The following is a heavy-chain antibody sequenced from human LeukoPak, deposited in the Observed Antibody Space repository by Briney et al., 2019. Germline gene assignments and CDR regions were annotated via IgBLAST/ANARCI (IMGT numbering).Heavy chain of an antibody. J-gene: IGHJ4*02. CDR2: ISGSGGST. Sequence: PGGSLRLSCAASGFTFSSYAMSWVRQAPGKGLEWVSAISGSGGSTYYADSVKGRFTISRDNSKNTLYLQMNSLRAEDTAVYYCAKGGRFRGLNDPGFFELDYWGQGTLVTVSS. D-gene: IGHD3-3*01. CDR1: GFTFSSYA. V-gene: IGHV3-23*01. CDR3: AKGGRFRGLNDPGFFELDY.